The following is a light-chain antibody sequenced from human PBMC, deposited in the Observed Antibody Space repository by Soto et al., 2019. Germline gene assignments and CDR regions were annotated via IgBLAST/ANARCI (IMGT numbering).Light chain of an antibody. CDR2: AAS. CDR1: QGISSY. V-gene: IGKV1-8*01. CDR3: QQYYSYPPYT. J-gene: IGKJ2*01. Sequence: AIRMTQSPSSFSASTGDRVTITCRASQGISSYLAWYQQKPGKAPKLLIYAASTLQSGVPSRFRGSGSGTDFTLTISRLQSEDFATYYCQQYYSYPPYTFGQGTKLEIK.